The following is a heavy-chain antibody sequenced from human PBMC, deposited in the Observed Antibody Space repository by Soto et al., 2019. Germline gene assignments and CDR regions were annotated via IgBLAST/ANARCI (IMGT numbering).Heavy chain of an antibody. D-gene: IGHD1-7*01. J-gene: IGHJ4*02. Sequence: QVQLVQSGAEVKKPGSSVKVSCKASGGTFSSYAISWVRQAPGQGLEWMGGIIPIIGTANYAQKFQGRVTITADESTSTAYMEVSSLRSEDTAVYYCAPDPPITGTTGFDYWGQGTLVTVSS. CDR2: IIPIIGTA. CDR3: APDPPITGTTGFDY. CDR1: GGTFSSYA. V-gene: IGHV1-69*01.